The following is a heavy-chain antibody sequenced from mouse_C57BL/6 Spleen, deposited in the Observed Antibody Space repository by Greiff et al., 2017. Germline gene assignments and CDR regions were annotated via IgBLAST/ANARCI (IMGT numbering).Heavy chain of an antibody. CDR2: IDPETGGT. D-gene: IGHD1-1*01. CDR3: TSFTTVFDY. V-gene: IGHV1-15*01. J-gene: IGHJ2*01. Sequence: QVQLQQSGAELVRPGASVTLSCKASGYTFTDYEMHWVKQTPVHGLEWIGAIDPETGGTAYNQKFKGKAILTADNSSRTAYMELRSLTSEDSAVYYCTSFTTVFDYWGQGTTLTVSS. CDR1: GYTFTDYE.